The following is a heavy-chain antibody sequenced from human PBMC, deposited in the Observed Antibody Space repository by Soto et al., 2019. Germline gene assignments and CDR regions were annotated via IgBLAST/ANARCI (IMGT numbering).Heavy chain of an antibody. J-gene: IGHJ1*01. CDR3: ARDAPYCSGGSCYPVYFQH. D-gene: IGHD2-15*01. CDR1: GYTFTSYA. Sequence: ASVKVSCKASGYTFTSYAMHWVRQAPGQRLEWMGWINAGNGNTKYSQKFQGRVTITRDTSASTAYMELSSLRSEDTAVYYCARDAPYCSGGSCYPVYFQHWGQGTLVTVSS. CDR2: INAGNGNT. V-gene: IGHV1-3*01.